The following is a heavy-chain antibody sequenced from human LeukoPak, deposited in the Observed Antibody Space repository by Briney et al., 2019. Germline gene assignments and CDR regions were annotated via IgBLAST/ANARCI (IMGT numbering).Heavy chain of an antibody. V-gene: IGHV3-23*01. J-gene: IGHJ4*02. CDR3: AKVRDFWSGAGDY. Sequence: GGSLRLSCAASGFTFSSYAMSWVRQAPGEGLEWVSAISGSGGSTYYADSVKGRFTISRDNSKNTLYLQMNSLRAEDTAVYYCAKVRDFWSGAGDYWGQGTLVTVSS. D-gene: IGHD3-3*01. CDR2: ISGSGGST. CDR1: GFTFSSYA.